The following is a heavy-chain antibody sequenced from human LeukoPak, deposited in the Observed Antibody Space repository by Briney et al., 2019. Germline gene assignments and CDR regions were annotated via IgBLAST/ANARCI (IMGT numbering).Heavy chain of an antibody. J-gene: IGHJ4*02. V-gene: IGHV3-30*18. CDR3: AKSRRGEASPPDFDY. Sequence: GGSLRLSCAASGFTFSSYGMHWVRQAPGKGLEWVAVISYDGSNKYYADSVKGRFTISRDNSKNTLYLQMNSLRAEDTAVYYCAKSRRGEASPPDFDYWGQGTLVTVSS. CDR2: ISYDGSNK. D-gene: IGHD3-16*01. CDR1: GFTFSSYG.